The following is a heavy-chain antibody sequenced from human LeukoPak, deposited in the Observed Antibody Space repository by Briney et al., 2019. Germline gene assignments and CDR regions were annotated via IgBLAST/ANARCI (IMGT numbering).Heavy chain of an antibody. CDR3: AGDTGQQPYPDY. J-gene: IGHJ4*02. CDR2: IKRGGST. D-gene: IGHD6-13*01. V-gene: IGHV4-4*07. Sequence: SETLSLTCTVSGGSISSWYWSWIRQPAGKRLEWIGRIKRGGSTNYNPSLKSRVTMSVETSKNQFSLKLDSVTAADTAVYYCAGDTGQQPYPDYWGQGALVTVSS. CDR1: GGSISSWY.